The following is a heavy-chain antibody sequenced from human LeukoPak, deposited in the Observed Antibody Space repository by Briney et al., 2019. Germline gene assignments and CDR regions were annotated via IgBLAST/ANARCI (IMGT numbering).Heavy chain of an antibody. CDR2: MNPNSGNT. D-gene: IGHD6-13*01. V-gene: IGHV1-8*01. J-gene: IGHJ4*02. Sequence: ASVKVSCKASGYTFTSYDINWVRQVTGQGLEWMGWMNPNSGNTGYAQKFQGRVTMTRNTSISTAYMELSSLRSEDTAVYYCARGSQQLVTYYFDYWGQGTLVTVSS. CDR1: GYTFTSYD. CDR3: ARGSQQLVTYYFDY.